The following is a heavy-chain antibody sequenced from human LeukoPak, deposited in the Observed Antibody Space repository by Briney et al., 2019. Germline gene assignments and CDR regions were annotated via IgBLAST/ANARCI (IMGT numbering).Heavy chain of an antibody. CDR1: GGSISSSIYY. J-gene: IGHJ6*02. V-gene: IGHV4-39*01. Sequence: SETLSLTCTVSGGSISSSIYYWGWIRQPPGKGLEWIGSIYYSGSTYYNPSLKSRVTISVDTSKNQFSLKLSSVTAADTAVYYCARRAMDYYYYGMDVWGQGTTVTVSS. CDR2: IYYSGST. CDR3: ARRAMDYYYYGMDV. D-gene: IGHD5-18*01.